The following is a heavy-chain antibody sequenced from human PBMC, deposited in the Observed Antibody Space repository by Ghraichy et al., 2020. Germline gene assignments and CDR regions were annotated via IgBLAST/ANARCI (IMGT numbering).Heavy chain of an antibody. CDR1: GFTFSNYW. V-gene: IGHV3-7*03. Sequence: GGSLRLSCAASGFTFSNYWMAWVRQAPGKGLEWVANINQDGSARFYVDSVKGRFTISRDNAKNSLFLQMNSLRAEDTAVYYCAGASDAPASFWGQGTMVTVSS. CDR2: INQDGSAR. D-gene: IGHD2-15*01. CDR3: AGASDAPASF. J-gene: IGHJ3*01.